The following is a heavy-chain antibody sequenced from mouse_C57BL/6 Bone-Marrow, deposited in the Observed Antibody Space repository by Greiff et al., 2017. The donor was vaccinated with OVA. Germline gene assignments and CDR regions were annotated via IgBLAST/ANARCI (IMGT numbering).Heavy chain of an antibody. Sequence: QVQLQQPGAELVMPGASVKLSCKASGYTFTSYWMHWVKQRPGQGLEWIGEIDPSDSYTNYNQKFKGKSTLTVDKSSSTAYVQLSSLTSEDSAVYFCAREGSYYYAMDYWGQGTSVTVSS. J-gene: IGHJ4*01. CDR3: AREGSYYYAMDY. V-gene: IGHV1-69*01. CDR1: GYTFTSYW. CDR2: IDPSDSYT.